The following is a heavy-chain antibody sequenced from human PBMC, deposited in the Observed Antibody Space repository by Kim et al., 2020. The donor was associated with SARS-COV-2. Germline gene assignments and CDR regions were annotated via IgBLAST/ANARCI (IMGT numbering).Heavy chain of an antibody. Sequence: ASVKVSCKASGYTFTAYFMHWVRQAPGQGLEWMGRINPNGGDTNDAQKFRGRVTMTRDTSISTAYMELSSLKSDDTAVYYYAREREAAAGRFFDFWGQGTLVTVSS. V-gene: IGHV1-2*06. CDR1: GYTFTAYF. D-gene: IGHD6-13*01. CDR3: AREREAAAGRFFDF. CDR2: INPNGGDT. J-gene: IGHJ4*02.